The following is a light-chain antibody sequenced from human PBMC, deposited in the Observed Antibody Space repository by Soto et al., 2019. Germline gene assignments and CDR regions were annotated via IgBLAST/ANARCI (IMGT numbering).Light chain of an antibody. J-gene: IGKJ3*01. CDR2: VAS. V-gene: IGKV3-20*01. Sequence: EIVLTQSPGTLSLSPGERATLSCRASQSVSSSYLDWYQHKPGQAPRLLIYVASSRATGIPDRFSGSGSGTDFTLTISRLEPEDVAVYYGQQYDSSPLFTFGPGTKVDIK. CDR3: QQYDSSPLFT. CDR1: QSVSSSY.